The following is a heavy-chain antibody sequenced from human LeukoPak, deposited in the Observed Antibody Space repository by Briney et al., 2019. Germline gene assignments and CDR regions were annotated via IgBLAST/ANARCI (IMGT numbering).Heavy chain of an antibody. Sequence: GGSLRLSCAASGFTVSSNYMSWVRQAPGKGLEWVSVIYSGGSTYYADSVKGRFTISRNNSKNTLYLQMNSQRAEDTAVYYCARDQWYSSSSGSQNRDAFDIWGQGTMVTVSS. D-gene: IGHD6-6*01. CDR2: IYSGGST. V-gene: IGHV3-53*01. CDR3: ARDQWYSSSSGSQNRDAFDI. J-gene: IGHJ3*02. CDR1: GFTVSSNY.